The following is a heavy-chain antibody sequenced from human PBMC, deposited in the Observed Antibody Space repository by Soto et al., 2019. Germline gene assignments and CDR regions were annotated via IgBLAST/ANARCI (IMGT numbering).Heavy chain of an antibody. J-gene: IGHJ4*01. Sequence: LSATMSLTRTFFGYSIGSGSYRARLRQPPGKGLEGSGSIYHSGTTYYNPSFNSRVTISVDTSKNQFSRKLSSVPAADSAVYYCARTDKVGYYPYF. CDR3: ARTDKVGYYPYF. CDR1: GYSIGSGSY. V-gene: IGHV4-38-2*02. D-gene: IGHD3-3*01. CDR2: IYHSGTT.